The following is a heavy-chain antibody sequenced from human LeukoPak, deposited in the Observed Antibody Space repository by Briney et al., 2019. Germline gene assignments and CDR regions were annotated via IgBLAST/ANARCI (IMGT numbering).Heavy chain of an antibody. CDR1: GGSISSSSYY. J-gene: IGHJ4*02. D-gene: IGHD2-21*01. CDR3: ARDLQDYSSFDY. V-gene: IGHV4-39*07. Sequence: PSETLSLTCTVSGGSISSSSYYWGWIRQPPGKGLEWIGSSYYSGSIYYNPSLKSRVTISVDTSKNQFSLKLSSVTAADTAVYYCARDLQDYSSFDYWGQGTLVTVSS. CDR2: SYYSGSI.